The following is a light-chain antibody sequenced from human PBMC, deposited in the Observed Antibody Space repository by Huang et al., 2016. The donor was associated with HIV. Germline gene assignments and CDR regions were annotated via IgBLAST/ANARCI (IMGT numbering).Light chain of an antibody. V-gene: IGKV1-5*03. J-gene: IGKJ1*01. CDR3: QQYNSYSEWT. CDR1: QSISSW. CDR2: KAS. Sequence: DIQMTQSPSTLSASVGDRVTITCRASQSISSWLAWYQQKPGKAPKLLIYKASSLESGVPSRFSGSGSGTEFTLTIISLQPDDFATYYCQQYNSYSEWTFGQGTKVEIK.